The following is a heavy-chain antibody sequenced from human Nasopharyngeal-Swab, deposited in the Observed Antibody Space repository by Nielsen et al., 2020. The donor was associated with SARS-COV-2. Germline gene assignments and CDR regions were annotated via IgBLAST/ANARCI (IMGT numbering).Heavy chain of an antibody. CDR2: MYYSGST. J-gene: IGHJ4*02. D-gene: IGHD5-24*01. CDR1: GGSISSSCYY. Sequence: SETLSLTCTVSGGSISSSCYYWGWPRQPPGKGLEWIGSMYYSGSTYYNSSLKRRIPISVNTSKIHFSLKQSSVTAADTAVYYCARHIRDGYSWVGRGYFDYWGQGTLVTVSS. V-gene: IGHV4-39*01. CDR3: ARHIRDGYSWVGRGYFDY.